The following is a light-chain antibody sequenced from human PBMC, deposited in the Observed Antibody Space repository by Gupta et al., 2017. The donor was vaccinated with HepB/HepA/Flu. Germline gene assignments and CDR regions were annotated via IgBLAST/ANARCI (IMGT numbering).Light chain of an antibody. CDR2: KDT. V-gene: IGLV3-25*03. CDR1: ALPKQY. CDR3: QSGEKSGTWV. J-gene: IGLJ3*02. Sequence: SYELTQPHSVSVSPGQTARIICSGDALPKQYTSWYQQKPGQAPVLVIYKDTERPSGIPERFSGSTSGTTVTLTISGVQAEDEADYYCQSGEKSGTWVCGGGTKLTVL.